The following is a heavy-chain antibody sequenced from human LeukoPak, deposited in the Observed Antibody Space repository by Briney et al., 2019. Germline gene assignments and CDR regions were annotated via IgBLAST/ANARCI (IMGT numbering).Heavy chain of an antibody. V-gene: IGHV1-2*02. CDR2: INPKSGGT. CDR1: GYTFTSYY. J-gene: IGHJ4*02. CDR3: ARGPAVAIGPHGY. D-gene: IGHD6-19*01. Sequence: ASVKVSCKASGYTFTSYYMHWVRQAPGQGLEWMGWINPKSGGTNYAQKFQGRVTMTRDTSISTAYMELSRLRSDDTAVYYCARGPAVAIGPHGYWGQGTLVTVSS.